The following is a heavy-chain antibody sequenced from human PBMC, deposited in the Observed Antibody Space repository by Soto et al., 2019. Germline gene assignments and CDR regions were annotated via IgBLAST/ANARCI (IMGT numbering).Heavy chain of an antibody. CDR1: GFTFSSYS. CDR3: ARTNGGYCSSTSCPNYYYYYGMDV. Sequence: TGGSLRLSCAASGFTFSSYSMNWVRQAPGKGLEWVSSISSSSSYIYYADSVKGRFTISRDNAKNSLYLQMNSLRAEDTAVYYCARTNGGYCSSTSCPNYYYYYGMDVWGQGTTVTVSS. CDR2: ISSSSSYI. V-gene: IGHV3-21*01. J-gene: IGHJ6*02. D-gene: IGHD2-2*01.